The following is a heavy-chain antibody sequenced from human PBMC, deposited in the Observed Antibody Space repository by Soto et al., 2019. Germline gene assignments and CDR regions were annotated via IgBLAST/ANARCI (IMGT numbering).Heavy chain of an antibody. V-gene: IGHV1-18*01. CDR1: GYTFTTYG. CDR3: ARRAGTSHHFDY. Sequence: QVHLVQSGAEVKKPGASVKVSCKASGYTFTTYGITWVRQAPGQGLEWMGWISAYNANTNYAQKFQGRVAMTTDTPTRTAYMELRSLRSDDTAVYYCARRAGTSHHFDYWGQGTQVTVSS. CDR2: ISAYNANT. J-gene: IGHJ4*02. D-gene: IGHD1-7*01.